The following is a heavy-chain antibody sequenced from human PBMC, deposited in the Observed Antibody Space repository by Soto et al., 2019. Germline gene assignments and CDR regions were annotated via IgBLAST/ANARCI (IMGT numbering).Heavy chain of an antibody. V-gene: IGHV2-70*01. J-gene: IGHJ4*02. Sequence: SGPTLVNPTQTLTLTCTFSGFSLSTSGMCVSWIRQPPGKALEWLALIDWDDDKYYSTSLKTRLTISKDTSKNQVVLTMTNMDPVDTATYYCARFTTVTTARGHYFDYWGQGTLVTVSS. CDR1: GFSLSTSGMC. D-gene: IGHD4-17*01. CDR2: IDWDDDK. CDR3: ARFTTVTTARGHYFDY.